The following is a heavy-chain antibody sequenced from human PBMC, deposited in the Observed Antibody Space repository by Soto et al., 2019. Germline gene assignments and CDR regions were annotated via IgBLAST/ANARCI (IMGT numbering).Heavy chain of an antibody. J-gene: IGHJ4*02. CDR2: IIPIFGTA. Sequence: QVQLVQSGAEVKKPGSSVKVSCKASGGTFSSYAISWVRQAPGQGIEWMGGIIPIFGTANYAQKFQGRVTITADKSTSTAYMELSSLRSEDTAVYYCARDSRGTNYLYYFDYWGQGTLVTVSS. V-gene: IGHV1-69*06. D-gene: IGHD1-1*01. CDR1: GGTFSSYA. CDR3: ARDSRGTNYLYYFDY.